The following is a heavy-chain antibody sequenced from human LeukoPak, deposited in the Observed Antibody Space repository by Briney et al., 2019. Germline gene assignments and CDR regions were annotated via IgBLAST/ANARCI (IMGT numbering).Heavy chain of an antibody. Sequence: PGGSLRLSCAASGFTFSTYSMSWVRQAPGKGLEWVSYISSISSIIYYADSVKGLFTISRDNARNSLYLQMNSLRAEDTAVYYCTRSRPGTEAGQPNFDYWGQGTLVTVSS. J-gene: IGHJ4*02. V-gene: IGHV3-48*01. D-gene: IGHD6-13*01. CDR1: GFTFSTYS. CDR2: ISSISSII. CDR3: TRSRPGTEAGQPNFDY.